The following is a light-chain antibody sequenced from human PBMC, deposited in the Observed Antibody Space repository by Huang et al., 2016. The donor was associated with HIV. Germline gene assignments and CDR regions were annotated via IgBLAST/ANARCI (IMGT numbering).Light chain of an antibody. J-gene: IGKJ5*01. CDR3: QQRNNWIT. CDR2: DAS. CDR1: QSVSSF. V-gene: IGKV3-11*01. Sequence: EIVLTQSPATLSLSPGERATLSCRASQSVSSFLAWYQQKPGQAPRLLIHDASNRATGIPARFSGSGSGTDFTLNISSLEPEDFAIYYCQQRNNWITFGQGTRLEIK.